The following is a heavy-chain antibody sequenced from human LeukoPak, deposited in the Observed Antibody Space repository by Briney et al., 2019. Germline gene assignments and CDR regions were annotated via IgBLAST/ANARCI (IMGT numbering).Heavy chain of an antibody. V-gene: IGHV4-39*01. D-gene: IGHD2-15*01. CDR1: GGSISSSSYY. CDR2: IYYSGST. CDR3: ARSTTYCSGGSCYRYFDY. Sequence: SETLSLTCTVSGGSISSSSYYWGWIRQPPGKGLEWIGSIYYSGSTYYNPSLKSRVTISVDTSKNQFSLKLSSVTAADTAVYYCARSTTYCSGGSCYRYFDYWGQGTLVTVSS. J-gene: IGHJ4*02.